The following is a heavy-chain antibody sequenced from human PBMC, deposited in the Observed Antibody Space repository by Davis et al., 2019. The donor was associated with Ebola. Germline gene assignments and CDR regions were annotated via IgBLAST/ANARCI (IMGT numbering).Heavy chain of an antibody. Sequence: MPSETLSLTCAVYGGSFSGYYWSWIRQPPGKGLEWIGEINHSGSTNYNPSLKSRVTISVDTSKNQFSLKLSSVTAADTAVYYCVRIQDFRVSMTEAAFDIWGPGTMVTVSS. V-gene: IGHV4-34*01. D-gene: IGHD2/OR15-2a*01. J-gene: IGHJ3*02. CDR3: VRIQDFRVSMTEAAFDI. CDR2: INHSGST. CDR1: GGSFSGYY.